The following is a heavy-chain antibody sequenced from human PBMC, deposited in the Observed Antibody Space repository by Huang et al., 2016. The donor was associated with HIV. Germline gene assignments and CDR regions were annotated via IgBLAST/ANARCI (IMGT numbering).Heavy chain of an antibody. Sequence: QVQLVESGGGVVQPGWSLRLSCVASGFTFSSFGMNWVAVISYDGTNKDYAGSVKGRFTISRDNSKNTLYLQMNSLKPEDTAVYYCAKEFDILTGYYYSGSDYWGQGTLVTVSS. V-gene: IGHV3-30*18. CDR2: ISYDGTNK. J-gene: IGHJ4*02. CDR1: GFTFSSFG. D-gene: IGHD3-9*01. CDR3: AKEFDILTGYYYSGSDY.